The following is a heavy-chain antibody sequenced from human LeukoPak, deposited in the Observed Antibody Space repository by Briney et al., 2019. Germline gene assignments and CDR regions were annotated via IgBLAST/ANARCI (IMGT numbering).Heavy chain of an antibody. CDR1: GFTFSSYW. D-gene: IGHD6-13*01. V-gene: IGHV3-74*01. Sequence: PGGSLRLSCAASGFTFSSYWMHWVRQAPGKGLVWVSRINSDGSSTSYADSVKGRFTISRDSAKNTLYLQMNSLRAEDTAVYYCARWGGGIAADYFDYWGQGTLVTVSS. J-gene: IGHJ4*02. CDR2: INSDGSST. CDR3: ARWGGGIAADYFDY.